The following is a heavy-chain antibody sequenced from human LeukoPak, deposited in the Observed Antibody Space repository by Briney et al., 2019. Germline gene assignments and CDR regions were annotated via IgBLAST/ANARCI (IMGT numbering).Heavy chain of an antibody. V-gene: IGHV4-30-4*08. J-gene: IGHJ4*02. CDR3: ASSEKDEVLRFLEWSPGFDY. CDR2: IYYSGST. CDR1: GGSISSGDYY. Sequence: SQTLSLTCTVSGGSISSGDYYWSWIRQPPGKGLEWIGYIYYSGSTSYNPSLKSRVIIVDTSKNQFSLKLSSMTAADTAVYYRASSEKDEVLRFLEWSPGFDYWGQGTLVTVSS. D-gene: IGHD3-3*01.